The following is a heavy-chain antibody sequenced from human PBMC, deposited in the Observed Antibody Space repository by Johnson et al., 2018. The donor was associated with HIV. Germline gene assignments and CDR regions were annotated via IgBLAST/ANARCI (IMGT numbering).Heavy chain of an antibody. J-gene: IGHJ3*02. CDR2: ISYDGSNN. Sequence: QVQLVESGGGVVQPGRSLRLSCAASGFTFSSYAMHWVRQAPGKGLEWVAVISYDGSNNYYADSVKGRFTISRANAKRSLYLQMNSLRAEDTAVYYCAKSTQANILRESGPYGAFDIWGQGTMVTVSS. CDR1: GFTFSSYA. CDR3: AKSTQANILRESGPYGAFDI. D-gene: IGHD3-10*01. V-gene: IGHV3-30-3*02.